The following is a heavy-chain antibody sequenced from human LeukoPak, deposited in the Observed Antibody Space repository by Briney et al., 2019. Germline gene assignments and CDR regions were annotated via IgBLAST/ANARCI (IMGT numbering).Heavy chain of an antibody. D-gene: IGHD3-22*01. V-gene: IGHV3-53*01. J-gene: IGHJ3*02. CDR1: GFTFSSYA. CDR2: IYSGGST. CDR3: ARDPDEYDSSGFDI. Sequence: GGSLRLSCAASGFTFSSYAISWVRQAPGKGLEWVSVIYSGGSTYYADSVKGRFTISRDNSKNTLYLQMNSLRAEDTAVYYCARDPDEYDSSGFDIWGQGTMVTVSS.